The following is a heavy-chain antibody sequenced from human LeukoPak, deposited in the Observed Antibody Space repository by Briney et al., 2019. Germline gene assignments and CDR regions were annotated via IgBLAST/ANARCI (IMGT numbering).Heavy chain of an antibody. J-gene: IGHJ5*02. V-gene: IGHV3-48*04. CDR2: ISSTGGTI. CDR3: ARDRYSSVVSGWFDP. Sequence: GGSLRLSCAASGFTFSSYGMHWVRQAPGKGLEWVSYISSTGGTIYYADSMKGRFTISRDNAKNSLYLQMNSLRAEDTAVYYCARDRYSSVVSGWFDPWGQGTLVTVSS. CDR1: GFTFSSYG. D-gene: IGHD2-15*01.